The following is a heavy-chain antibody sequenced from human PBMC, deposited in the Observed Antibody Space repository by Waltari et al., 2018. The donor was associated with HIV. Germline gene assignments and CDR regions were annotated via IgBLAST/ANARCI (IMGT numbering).Heavy chain of an antibody. V-gene: IGHV3-30*18. D-gene: IGHD6-19*01. CDR2: ISYYGDNK. Sequence: QVQLVESGGGVVQPGRSLRLYCAASGFTFSSYGMHWVRQAPGKGLEWVAVISYYGDNKYYADSVKGRFTISRDNSKNTLYLQMNSLRVEDTAVYYCAKGASGWSPGYWGQGTLVTVSS. J-gene: IGHJ4*02. CDR1: GFTFSSYG. CDR3: AKGASGWSPGY.